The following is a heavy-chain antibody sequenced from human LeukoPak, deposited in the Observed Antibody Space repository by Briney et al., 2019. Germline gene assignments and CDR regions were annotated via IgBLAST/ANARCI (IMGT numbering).Heavy chain of an antibody. J-gene: IGHJ4*02. D-gene: IGHD6-19*01. CDR1: GGSISSGSYY. V-gene: IGHV4-61*02. CDR3: ARWDSSGWSYYFDY. Sequence: SETLSLTCTVSGGSISSGSYYWSWIRQPAGKGLEWIGRIYTSGSTNYNPSLKSRVTISVDTSKNQFSLKLSSVTAADTAVYYCARWDSSGWSYYFDYWGQGTLVTVSS. CDR2: IYTSGST.